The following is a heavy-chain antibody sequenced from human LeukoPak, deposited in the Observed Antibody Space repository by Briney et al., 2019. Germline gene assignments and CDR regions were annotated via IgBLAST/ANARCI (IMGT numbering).Heavy chain of an antibody. J-gene: IGHJ4*02. V-gene: IGHV7-4-1*02. D-gene: IGHD3-3*01. CDR3: ARDLGSVTIFH. Sequence: ASVKVSCKASGYTFTSYAMNWVRQAPGQGLEWMGWINTYTGNPTYAQDFTGRFVFSLDPSVSTAYLQISSLKAEDTAVYYCARDLGSVTIFHWGQGTLVTVSS. CDR1: GYTFTSYA. CDR2: INTYTGNP.